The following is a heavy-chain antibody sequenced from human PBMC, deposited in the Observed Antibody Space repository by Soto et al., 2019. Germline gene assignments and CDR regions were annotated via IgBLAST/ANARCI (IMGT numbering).Heavy chain of an antibody. CDR1: GFTFSSYG. J-gene: IGHJ4*02. CDR2: ISYDGSNK. Sequence: GGSLRLSCAASGFTFSSYGMHWVRQAPGKGLEWVAVISYDGSNKYYADSVKGRFTISRDNSKNTLYLQMNSLRAEDTAVYYCAKDRTLLRLGELSFISDYWGQGTLVTVSS. CDR3: AKDRTLLRLGELSFISDY. V-gene: IGHV3-30*18. D-gene: IGHD3-16*02.